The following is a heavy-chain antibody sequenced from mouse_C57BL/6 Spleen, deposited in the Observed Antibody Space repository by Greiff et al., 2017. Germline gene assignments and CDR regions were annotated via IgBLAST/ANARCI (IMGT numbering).Heavy chain of an antibody. Sequence: VQLQQSGAELVKPGASVKISCKASGYAFSSYWMNWVKQRPGKGLEWIGQIYPRDGDTTYTGKFKGKATLTADKSSSTAYMQLSSLTSEDSAVYFCARSDGSSYAWFAYWGQGTLVTVSA. D-gene: IGHD1-1*01. CDR3: ARSDGSSYAWFAY. J-gene: IGHJ3*01. V-gene: IGHV1-80*01. CDR2: IYPRDGDT. CDR1: GYAFSSYW.